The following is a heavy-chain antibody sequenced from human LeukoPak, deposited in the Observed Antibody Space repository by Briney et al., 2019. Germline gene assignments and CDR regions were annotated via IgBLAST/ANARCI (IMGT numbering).Heavy chain of an antibody. Sequence: PGGSLRLSCAVSGLTFSSYNMNWVRQAPGKGLEWVSYISNSGSTIYYADSVKGRFTLSRDNAKNSLYLQMNSLRDEDTAVYYCARGPISGWSADYWGQGTLVTVSS. CDR3: ARGPISGWSADY. CDR2: ISNSGSTI. CDR1: GLTFSSYN. V-gene: IGHV3-48*02. D-gene: IGHD6-19*01. J-gene: IGHJ4*02.